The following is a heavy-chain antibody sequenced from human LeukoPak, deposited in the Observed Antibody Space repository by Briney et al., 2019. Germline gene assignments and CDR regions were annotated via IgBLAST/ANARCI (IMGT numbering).Heavy chain of an antibody. CDR3: ARDQRGSYYAPFDY. Sequence: SVKVSCKASGGTFSSYAISWVRQAPGQGLEWMGRIIPILGIANYAQKFQGRVTITADKSTSTTYMELSSLRSEDTAVYYCARDQRGSYYAPFDYWGQGTLVTVSS. CDR2: IIPILGIA. D-gene: IGHD1-26*01. V-gene: IGHV1-69*04. CDR1: GGTFSSYA. J-gene: IGHJ4*02.